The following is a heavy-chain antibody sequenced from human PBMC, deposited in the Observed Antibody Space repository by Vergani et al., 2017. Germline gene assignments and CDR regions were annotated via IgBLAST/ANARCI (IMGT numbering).Heavy chain of an antibody. J-gene: IGHJ4*02. CDR3: AREKYYYDSSGYSYGADY. V-gene: IGHV4-34*01. D-gene: IGHD3-22*01. CDR2: INHSGST. CDR1: GGSFSGDY. Sequence: QVQLQQWGAGLLKPSETLSLTCAVYGGSFSGDYWSWIRQPPGKGLEWIGEINHSGSTNYNPSLKSRVTISVDTSKNQFSLKLSSVTAADTAVCYCAREKYYYDSSGYSYGADYWGQGTLVTVSS.